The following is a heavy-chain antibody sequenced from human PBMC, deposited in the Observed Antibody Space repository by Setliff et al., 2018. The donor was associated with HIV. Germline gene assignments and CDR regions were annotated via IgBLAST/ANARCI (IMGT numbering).Heavy chain of an antibody. CDR2: IIPIFGTA. D-gene: IGHD6-13*01. V-gene: IGHV1-69*05. CDR1: GGTFSSYA. Sequence: SVKVSCKASGGTFSSYAISWVRQAPGQGLEWMGGIIPIFGTANYAQKFQGRVTITTDESTSTAYMELSSLRSEDTAVYYCARDQPTVYYTSWYDSGEYNWFDPWGQGTLVTVS. CDR3: ARDQPTVYYTSWYDSGEYNWFDP. J-gene: IGHJ5*02.